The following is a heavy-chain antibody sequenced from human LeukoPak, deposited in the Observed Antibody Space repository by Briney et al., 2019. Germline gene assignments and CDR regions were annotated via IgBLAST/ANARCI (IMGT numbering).Heavy chain of an antibody. V-gene: IGHV1-46*01. CDR3: ARVHARDYYYYYYMDV. CDR2: INPSDGST. J-gene: IGHJ6*03. CDR1: AYTFSTYY. Sequence: GASVKVSCKASAYTFSTYYLHWVRQAPGQGLEWMGMINPSDGSTSYAQKFQGRVTMTMDKSTSTVYMELRSLRSEDTAVYYCARVHARDYYYYYYMDVWGKGTTVTVSS.